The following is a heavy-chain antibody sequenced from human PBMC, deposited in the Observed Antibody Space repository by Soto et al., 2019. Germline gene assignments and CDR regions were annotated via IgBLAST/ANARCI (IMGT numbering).Heavy chain of an antibody. CDR3: ARAPYNWNDFGYFDS. CDR1: GFTFSTYW. J-gene: IGHJ4*02. V-gene: IGHV3-7*01. CDR2: INQDGSEK. Sequence: EVQLVESGEGLVQPGGSLRLSCAASGFTFSTYWMTWVRQAPGKGLAWVANINQDGSEKYYVDSVKGRFTISRDYAKNSLYLQMNSLRAEDTAVYYCARAPYNWNDFGYFDSWVQGTLVNVSS. D-gene: IGHD1-20*01.